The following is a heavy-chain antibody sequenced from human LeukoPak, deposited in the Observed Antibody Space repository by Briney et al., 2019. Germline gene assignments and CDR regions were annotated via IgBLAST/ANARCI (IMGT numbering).Heavy chain of an antibody. J-gene: IGHJ4*02. CDR3: AHSHQWLGSVI. CDR2: IYWDDDN. D-gene: IGHD6-19*01. Sequence: KESGPTLVKPTQTLTLTCSFSGFSLSTSGVGVGWIRQPPGKALEWLALIYWDDDNRFSPSLKGRLTITKDTSKNQVVLTMTNMDPVDTATYYCAHSHQWLGSVIWGQGTLVTVSS. CDR1: GFSLSTSGVG. V-gene: IGHV2-5*02.